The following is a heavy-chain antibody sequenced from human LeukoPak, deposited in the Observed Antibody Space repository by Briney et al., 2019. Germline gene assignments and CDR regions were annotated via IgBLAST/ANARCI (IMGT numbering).Heavy chain of an antibody. CDR1: GFTFSSYA. D-gene: IGHD1-1*01. Sequence: GGSLRISCAASGFTFSSYAMSWVRQAPGKGLEWVSAISGSGGSTYYADSVKGRFTISRDNSKKTLYLQMKSLRDEDTAVYYCAKDRSAGTYFDYWGQGALVTVSS. V-gene: IGHV3-23*01. CDR3: AKDRSAGTYFDY. CDR2: ISGSGGST. J-gene: IGHJ4*02.